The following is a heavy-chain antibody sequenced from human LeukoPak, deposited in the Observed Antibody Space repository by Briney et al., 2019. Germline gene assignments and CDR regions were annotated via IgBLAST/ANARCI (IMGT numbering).Heavy chain of an antibody. V-gene: IGHV4-59*01. CDR2: IYYSGST. CDR3: ARDVLYDSSGYSVVGGMDV. D-gene: IGHD3-22*01. CDR1: GGSIGSYY. Sequence: PSEALSLTCTVSGGSIGSYYWSWIRQPPGKGLEWIGYIYYSGSTDYNPSLKSRVTISVDTSKNQFSLKLSSVTAADTAVYYCARDVLYDSSGYSVVGGMDVWGQGTTVTVSS. J-gene: IGHJ6*02.